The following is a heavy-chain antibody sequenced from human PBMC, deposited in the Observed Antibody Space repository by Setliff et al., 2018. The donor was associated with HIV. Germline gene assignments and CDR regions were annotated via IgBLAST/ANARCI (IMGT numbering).Heavy chain of an antibody. CDR3: ARDRVPYSSSPSALDP. V-gene: IGHV1-69*08. CDR1: QGTFTTYR. J-gene: IGHJ5*02. D-gene: IGHD2-2*01. Sequence: SVKVSCQASQGTFTTYRFTWVRQAPGQGLAWMGRIIPILGTADYAQNFQGRLTIPADKSTSTTDMELSSLRAEDTAIYYCARDRVPYSSSPSALDPWGQGTLVTVSS. CDR2: IIPILGTA.